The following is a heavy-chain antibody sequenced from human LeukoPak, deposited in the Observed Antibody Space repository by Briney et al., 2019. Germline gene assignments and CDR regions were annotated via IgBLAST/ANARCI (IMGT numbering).Heavy chain of an antibody. CDR1: GFTFSNFW. Sequence: GGSLRLSCAASGFTFSNFWMSWVRQAPGKGLEWVATIRQDGSQKYYVDSVKGRFTISRDNAKNSLYLQMNSLRGEDTAVYYCAKDDAWGRYKDWGQGTLVTVSS. CDR2: IRQDGSQK. V-gene: IGHV3-7*01. J-gene: IGHJ1*01. D-gene: IGHD3-16*01. CDR3: AKDDAWGRYKD.